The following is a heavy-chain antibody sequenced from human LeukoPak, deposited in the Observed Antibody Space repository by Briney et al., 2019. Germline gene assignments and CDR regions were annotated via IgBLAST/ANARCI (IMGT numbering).Heavy chain of an antibody. CDR2: IIPIFGTA. D-gene: IGHD3-16*02. Sequence: SVKVSCKASGGTFSSYAISWVRQAPGQGLEWMGGIIPIFGTANYAQKFQGRVTITADESTSTAYMELSSLRSEDTAVYYCAREDYVWGSYRNDAFDIWGQGTMVTVSS. CDR3: AREDYVWGSYRNDAFDI. J-gene: IGHJ3*02. V-gene: IGHV1-69*13. CDR1: GGTFSSYA.